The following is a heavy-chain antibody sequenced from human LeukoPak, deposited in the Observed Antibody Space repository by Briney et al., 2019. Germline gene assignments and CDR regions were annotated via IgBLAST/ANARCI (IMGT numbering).Heavy chain of an antibody. CDR1: GYTFTGYY. CDR2: INPNSGGT. V-gene: IGHV1-2*02. CDR3: ARRAVEYNWNDFDF. J-gene: IGHJ4*02. Sequence: ASVKVSCKASGYTFTGYYMHWVRQAPGQGLEWMGWINPNSGGTNYAQKFQGRVTMTRDTSITTAYMELSRLRSDDMAVYYCARRAVEYNWNDFDFWGRGTLVTVSS. D-gene: IGHD1-1*01.